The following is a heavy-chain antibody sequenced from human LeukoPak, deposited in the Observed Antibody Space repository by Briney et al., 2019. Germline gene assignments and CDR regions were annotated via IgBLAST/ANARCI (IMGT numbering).Heavy chain of an antibody. CDR2: ISSSGSYI. J-gene: IGHJ3*02. CDR1: RFTFSSYS. D-gene: IGHD3-22*01. V-gene: IGHV3-21*01. Sequence: RGPLRPSPAASRFTFSSYSLDWVPQAPGPGPEWVSPISSSGSYIYYADSVKGRFTISRDNAKNSLYRQMNSLRAEDTAVYYCARAITMKVVSSDAFDIWGQGTMVTVSS. CDR3: ARAITMKVVSSDAFDI.